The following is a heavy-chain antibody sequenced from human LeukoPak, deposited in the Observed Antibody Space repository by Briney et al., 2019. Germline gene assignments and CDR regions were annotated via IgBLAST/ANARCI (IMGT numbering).Heavy chain of an antibody. D-gene: IGHD3-10*01. CDR2: ISSSGSSI. CDR3: ARDQGSCRYYYGSGSCMAPSYQYYYYMDV. CDR1: GFTFSDYY. V-gene: IGHV3-11*04. J-gene: IGHJ6*03. Sequence: GGSLRLSCGASGFTFSDYYMSWIRQAPGKGLEWVSHISSSGSSIYYADSVKGRFTISRDNAKNSLYLQMNSLRAEDTAVYYCARDQGSCRYYYGSGSCMAPSYQYYYYMDVWGKGTTVTVSS.